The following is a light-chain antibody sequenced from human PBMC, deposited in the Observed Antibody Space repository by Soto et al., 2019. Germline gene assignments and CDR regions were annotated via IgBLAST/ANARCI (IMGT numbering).Light chain of an antibody. CDR2: AAS. J-gene: IGKJ3*01. CDR3: QQLNIYPFT. V-gene: IGKV1-9*01. Sequence: IQLTQSPSSLSASVGDRVIMTCRASQGISSYLAWYQQKPGKAPTPLIYAASTLETGVPSRFSGSGSGTDFTLTISSLQPEDFATYYCQQLNIYPFTFGPGTKVDIK. CDR1: QGISSY.